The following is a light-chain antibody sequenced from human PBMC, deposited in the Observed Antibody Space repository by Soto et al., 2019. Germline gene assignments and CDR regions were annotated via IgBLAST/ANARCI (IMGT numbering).Light chain of an antibody. CDR2: AAS. Sequence: DIQMTQSPSTLSGSVGDRVTITCRASQSISFYLNWYQQKPGNAPKVLIYAASNLQTGVPSRFSGSGSGTDFTLTINSLQPEDFATYSCQQSYSTPITFGQGTRREIK. CDR3: QQSYSTPIT. V-gene: IGKV1-39*01. J-gene: IGKJ5*01. CDR1: QSISFY.